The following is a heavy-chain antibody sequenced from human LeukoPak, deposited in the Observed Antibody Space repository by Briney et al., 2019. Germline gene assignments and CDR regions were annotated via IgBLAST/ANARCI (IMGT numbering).Heavy chain of an antibody. CDR3: PNRSLGDHTAAY. V-gene: IGHV2-5*02. CDR2: IYWDDDK. D-gene: IGHD4-17*01. Sequence: SGPTLVNPTQTLTLTCTFSGFSLRTSGVGVGWIRQPPGKALEWLALIYWDDDKRYSPSLKSRLTITKNTPKNQVVLTMTTMDPGDTPKNTCPNRSLGDHTAAYRGARNLVTVSS. J-gene: IGHJ4*02. CDR1: GFSLRTSGVG.